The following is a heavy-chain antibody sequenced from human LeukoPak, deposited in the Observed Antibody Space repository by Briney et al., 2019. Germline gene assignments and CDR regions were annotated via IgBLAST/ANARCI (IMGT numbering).Heavy chain of an antibody. CDR2: IYYSGST. V-gene: IGHV4-59*08. J-gene: IGHJ4*02. D-gene: IGHD5-18*01. CDR3: ARHALTYTATYHFDY. CDR1: GGSISSYY. Sequence: SETLSLTCTVSGGSISSYYWSWIRQPPGKGLEWVGYIYYSGSTNYNPSLKSRVTISVDTSKNQFSLKLSSVTAADTAVYYCARHALTYTATYHFDYWGQGTLVTVPS.